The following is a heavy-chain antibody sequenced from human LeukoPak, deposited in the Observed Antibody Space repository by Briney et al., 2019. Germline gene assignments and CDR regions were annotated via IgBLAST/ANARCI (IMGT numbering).Heavy chain of an antibody. CDR3: ARLFSSSWYRGAFDL. V-gene: IGHV4-39*01. D-gene: IGHD6-13*01. CDR2: IYYSGNT. Sequence: SETLSLTCTVSGGSISSSSYYWGWIRQPPGKGLEGIGSIYYSGNTYYNPSLKSRVTISVDTSKNQFSLKLSSVTAADTAVYYRARLFSSSWYRGAFDLWGQGTMVTVSS. J-gene: IGHJ3*01. CDR1: GGSISSSSYY.